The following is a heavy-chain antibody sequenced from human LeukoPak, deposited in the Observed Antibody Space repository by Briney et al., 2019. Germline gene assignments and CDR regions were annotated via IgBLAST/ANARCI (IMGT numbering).Heavy chain of an antibody. CDR2: INPNSGGT. CDR3: ARPAKRGYCSGGSCWSWFDP. Sequence: ASVKVSCKASGYTFTGYYMHWVRQAPGQGLEWMGRINPNSGGTNYAQKFQDRVTMTRDTSISTAYMELSRLRSDDTAVYYCARPAKRGYCSGGSCWSWFDPWGQGTLVTVSS. V-gene: IGHV1-2*06. J-gene: IGHJ5*02. CDR1: GYTFTGYY. D-gene: IGHD2-15*01.